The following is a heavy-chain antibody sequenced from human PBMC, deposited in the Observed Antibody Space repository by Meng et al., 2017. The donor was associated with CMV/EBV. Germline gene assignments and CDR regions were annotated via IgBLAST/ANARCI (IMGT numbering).Heavy chain of an antibody. CDR1: GYSISSGYY. V-gene: IGHV4-38-2*02. CDR2: IYHSGST. CDR3: ARGITTLGWFDP. J-gene: IGHJ5*02. Sequence: SETLSLTCTVSGYSISSGYYWGWIRQPPGKGLEWIGSIYHSGSTYYNPSLKSRVTISVDTSKNQFSLKLSSVTAADTAVYYCARGITTLGWFDPWGQGTLVTVSS. D-gene: IGHD3-10*02.